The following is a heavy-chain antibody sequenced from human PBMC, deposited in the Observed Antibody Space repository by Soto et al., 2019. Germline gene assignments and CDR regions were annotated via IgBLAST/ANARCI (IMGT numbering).Heavy chain of an antibody. J-gene: IGHJ4*02. Sequence: PSETLSLTCAVYGGSFSGYYWSWIRQPPGKGLEWIGETSHSGSTNYNPSLKSRVTMSVDTSKNQFSLKLSSVTAADTAVYYCARARSMVGATWLDFWGQGXLVNVSS. CDR3: ARARSMVGATWLDF. CDR2: TSHSGST. V-gene: IGHV4-34*01. D-gene: IGHD1-26*01. CDR1: GGSFSGYY.